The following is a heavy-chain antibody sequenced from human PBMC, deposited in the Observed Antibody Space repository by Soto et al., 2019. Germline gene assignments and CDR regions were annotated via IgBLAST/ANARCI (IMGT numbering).Heavy chain of an antibody. CDR2: INSDGSST. V-gene: IGHV3-74*01. D-gene: IGHD6-19*01. J-gene: IGHJ1*01. Sequence: GGSLRLSCAASGFPFSSYWMHWVRQAPGKGLVWVSRINSDGSSTSYADSVKGRFTISRDNAKNTLYLQMNSLRAEDTAVYYCARGPYSSGWAEYFQHWGQGTLVIVSS. CDR3: ARGPYSSGWAEYFQH. CDR1: GFPFSSYW.